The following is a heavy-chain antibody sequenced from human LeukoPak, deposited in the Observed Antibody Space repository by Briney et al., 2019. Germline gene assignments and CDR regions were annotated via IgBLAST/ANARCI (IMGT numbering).Heavy chain of an antibody. J-gene: IGHJ4*02. V-gene: IGHV3-21*01. CDR2: ISSSSSYI. D-gene: IGHD6-19*01. CDR3: ASLPGAVAGVEF. CDR1: GFTFSSYS. Sequence: GGSLRLSCAASGFTFSSYSMNWVRQAPGKGLEWVSSISSSSSYIYYADSVKGRFTISRDNAKNSLYLQMNSLRAEDTAVYYCASLPGAVAGVEFWGQGTLVIISS.